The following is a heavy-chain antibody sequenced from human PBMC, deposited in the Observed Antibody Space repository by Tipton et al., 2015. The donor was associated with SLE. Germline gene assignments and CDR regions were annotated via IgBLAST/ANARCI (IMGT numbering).Heavy chain of an antibody. Sequence: SLRLSCAASGFTFDDYAMHWVRQAPGKGLEWVSGISWNSGSIGYADSVKGRFTISRDNAKNSLYLQMNSLRTEDTAVYYCARVMGPGWGQGTLVTVSS. D-gene: IGHD3-16*01. CDR1: GFTFDDYA. CDR2: ISWNSGSI. J-gene: IGHJ4*02. CDR3: ARVMGPG. V-gene: IGHV3-9*01.